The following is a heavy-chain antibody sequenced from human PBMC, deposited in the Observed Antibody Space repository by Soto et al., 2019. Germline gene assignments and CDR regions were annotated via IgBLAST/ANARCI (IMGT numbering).Heavy chain of an antibody. D-gene: IGHD3-22*01. CDR3: ARVAGSGYFNWFDL. V-gene: IGHV1-2*06. CDR1: GYTFTDYF. Sequence: ASVKVSCKASGYTFTDYFMHWVRQAPGQGLEWMGRINPNSGEVTYAQNFQAKVTMTRDTSFSTAYMEVSSLRSDDTAVYYCARVAGSGYFNWFDLWGQGTLVTVSS. CDR2: INPNSGEV. J-gene: IGHJ5*02.